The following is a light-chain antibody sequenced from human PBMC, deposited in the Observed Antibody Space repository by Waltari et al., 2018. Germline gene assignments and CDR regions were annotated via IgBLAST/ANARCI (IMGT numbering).Light chain of an antibody. CDR1: QSVNSNY. J-gene: IGKJ2*01. CDR3: QQYGSSPRT. Sequence: EIVLTQSPGTLSLSPGERATLSCSPSQSVNSNYLAWYQQNPGQAPRLLIYAASTRAADIPDRFSGSGSGTDFTLTISRLEPEDFAVYYCQQYGSSPRTFGQGTKLDIK. V-gene: IGKV3-20*01. CDR2: AAS.